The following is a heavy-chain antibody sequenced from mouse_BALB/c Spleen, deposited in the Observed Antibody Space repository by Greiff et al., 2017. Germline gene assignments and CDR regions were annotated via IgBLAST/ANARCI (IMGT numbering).Heavy chain of an antibody. CDR2: IWAGGST. J-gene: IGHJ4*01. D-gene: IGHD2-1*01. CDR1: GFSLNSYG. V-gene: IGHV2-9*02. Sequence: VQRVESGPGLVAPSQSLSITCTVSGFSLNSYGVHWVRQPPGKGLEWLGVIWAGGSTNYNSALMSRLSISKDNSKSQVFLKMNSLQTDDTAMYYCARFYYGNPYYYAMDYWGQGTSVTVSS. CDR3: ARFYYGNPYYYAMDY.